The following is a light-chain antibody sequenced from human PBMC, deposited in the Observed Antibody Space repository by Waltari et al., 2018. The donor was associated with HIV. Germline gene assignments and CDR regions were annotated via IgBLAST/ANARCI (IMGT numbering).Light chain of an antibody. CDR2: YNS. CDR3: QVWDPLSDHPV. CDR1: NIGSKS. J-gene: IGLJ1*01. Sequence: SHVLSQPPSVSVAPGKSASVTCGGANIGSKSVHWYQQRPGQAPLLIIFYNSDRPSGIPERFSGSNSVGTATLTISRVEAGDEADYYCQVWDPLSDHPVFGTGTKVTVL. V-gene: IGLV3-21*04.